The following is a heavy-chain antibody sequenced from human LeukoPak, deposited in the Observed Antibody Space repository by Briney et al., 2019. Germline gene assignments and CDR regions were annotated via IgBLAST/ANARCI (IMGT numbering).Heavy chain of an antibody. CDR1: GYTFTSYD. J-gene: IGHJ6*02. D-gene: IGHD3-10*01. Sequence: ASVKVSCKAYGYTFTSYDINWVRQATGQGLEWMGWMNPNSGNTGYAQKFQGRVTMTRNTSISTAYMELSSLRSEDTAVYYCARGYGSGREYGMDVWGQGTTVTVSS. V-gene: IGHV1-8*01. CDR2: MNPNSGNT. CDR3: ARGYGSGREYGMDV.